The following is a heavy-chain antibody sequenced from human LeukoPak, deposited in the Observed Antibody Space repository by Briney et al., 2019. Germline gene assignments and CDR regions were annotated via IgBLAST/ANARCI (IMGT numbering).Heavy chain of an antibody. Sequence: GGSLRLPCAASGFTFSSCCMSWVRQAPGKGVEWVANIKQDGSEKYYVDSVKGRFTISRDNAKNSLYLQMNSLRAEDTAVYYCARDMLRYFDWLLNYYYYGMDVWGQGTTVTVSS. D-gene: IGHD3-9*01. J-gene: IGHJ6*02. CDR2: IKQDGSEK. CDR1: GFTFSSCC. V-gene: IGHV3-7*01. CDR3: ARDMLRYFDWLLNYYYYGMDV.